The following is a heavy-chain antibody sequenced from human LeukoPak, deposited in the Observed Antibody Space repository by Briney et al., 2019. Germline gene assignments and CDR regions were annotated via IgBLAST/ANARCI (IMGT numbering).Heavy chain of an antibody. Sequence: ASVKVSCKGSGYAFTNFYIHWVRRAPGEGLEWMGWINYDSGGTNHAQKFQDRVTMTRDMSISTVYMEVRGLTSDDTAMYFCVRDANNRDGHGFYSFDDWGQGTLVAVSS. J-gene: IGHJ4*02. D-gene: IGHD1/OR15-1a*01. CDR2: INYDSGGT. V-gene: IGHV1-2*02. CDR1: GYAFTNFY. CDR3: VRDANNRDGHGFYSFDD.